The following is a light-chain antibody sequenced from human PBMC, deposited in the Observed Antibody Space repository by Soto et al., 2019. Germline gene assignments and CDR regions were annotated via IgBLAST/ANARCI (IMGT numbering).Light chain of an antibody. J-gene: IGKJ1*01. CDR2: GAS. Sequence: EIVLTQSPGTLSLSPGEGATLSCRASRSVSSYLAWYQQKSGQAPRLLIYGASSRAAGIPDRFSGSGSGTDFTLTISRLEPEDFAVYYCQQYGSSGTFGQGTKVDI. CDR1: RSVSSY. V-gene: IGKV3-20*01. CDR3: QQYGSSGT.